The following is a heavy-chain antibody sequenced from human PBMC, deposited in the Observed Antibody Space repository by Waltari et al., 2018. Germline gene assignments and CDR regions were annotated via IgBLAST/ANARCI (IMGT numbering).Heavy chain of an antibody. J-gene: IGHJ5*02. Sequence: QVQLQQWGAGLLKPSETLSLTCAVYGGSFSGYYWSWIRQPPGKGLEWIGEINHSGSTNYNTSLKSRVTISVDTSKNQFSLKLSSVTAADTAVYYCARLLMVRGVRARWLDPWGQGTLVTVSS. CDR1: GGSFSGYY. CDR3: ARLLMVRGVRARWLDP. V-gene: IGHV4-34*01. CDR2: INHSGST. D-gene: IGHD3-10*01.